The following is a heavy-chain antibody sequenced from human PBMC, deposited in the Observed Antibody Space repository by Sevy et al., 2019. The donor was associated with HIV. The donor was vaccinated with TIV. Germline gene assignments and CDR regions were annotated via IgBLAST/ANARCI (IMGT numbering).Heavy chain of an antibody. CDR2: ISYDGNYK. CDR1: GFTFPIYS. D-gene: IGHD2-8*01. V-gene: IGHV3-30*04. Sequence: GGSLRLSCVASGFTFPIYSVLWVRQAPGKGLEWLTLISYDGNYKYYANSVKGRFTISRDKSNNILYLQMSSLRVEDTAFYFCARVAVEYCTNDCYHRFDHWGLGTLVTVSS. CDR3: ARVAVEYCTNDCYHRFDH. J-gene: IGHJ4*02.